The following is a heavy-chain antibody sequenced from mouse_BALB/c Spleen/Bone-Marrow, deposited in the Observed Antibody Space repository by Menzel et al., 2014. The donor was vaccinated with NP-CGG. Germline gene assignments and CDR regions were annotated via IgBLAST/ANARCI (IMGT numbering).Heavy chain of an antibody. CDR1: GYTFTGYW. D-gene: IGHD2-1*01. V-gene: IGHV1-87*01. J-gene: IGHJ3*01. Sequence: QVQLQQSGAELARPGASVKLSCKASGYTFTGYWMQWVKQRPGQGLEWIGAIYPGDGDTRYTQKFKGKATLTADKSSSTAYMQLSSLASEGTAVYYCAYGTPCADWGQGTLVTVSA. CDR3: AYGTPCAD. CDR2: IYPGDGDT.